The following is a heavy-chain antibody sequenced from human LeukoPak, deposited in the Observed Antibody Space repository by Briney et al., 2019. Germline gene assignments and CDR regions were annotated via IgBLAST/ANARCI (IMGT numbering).Heavy chain of an antibody. CDR2: ISGTSSFI. V-gene: IGHV3-11*03. Sequence: GGSLRLSCAASGFTFSDYYMTWIRQAPGKGLEWVSYISGTSSFIKYADSVKGRFTISRDNAKNSLYLQMNSLRVEDTAVYYCARQVPPDYWGQGNLVTVSS. CDR3: ARQVPPDY. J-gene: IGHJ4*02. CDR1: GFTFSDYY.